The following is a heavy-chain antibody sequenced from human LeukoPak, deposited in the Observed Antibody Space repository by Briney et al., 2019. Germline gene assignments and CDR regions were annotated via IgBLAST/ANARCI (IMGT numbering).Heavy chain of an antibody. V-gene: IGHV3-7*03. D-gene: IGHD3-22*01. J-gene: IGHJ4*02. CDR2: IKQDGSEK. CDR1: GFTFSSYW. Sequence: PGGSLRLSCAASGFTFSSYWTSWVRQAPGKGLEWVANIKQDGSEKYYVDSVKGRFTISRDNAKNSLYLQMNSLRAEDTALYYCAKGASYYDSSGYYGLVDYWGQGTLVTVSS. CDR3: AKGASYYDSSGYYGLVDY.